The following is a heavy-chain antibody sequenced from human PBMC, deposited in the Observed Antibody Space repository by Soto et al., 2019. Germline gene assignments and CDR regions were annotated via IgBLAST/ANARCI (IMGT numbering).Heavy chain of an antibody. CDR3: GIPGGYNHYYYSGMDV. J-gene: IGHJ6*04. CDR2: IYPGDSDT. Sequence: GESLKISCKGSGYSFTSYWIGWVRQMPGKGLEWMGIIYPGDSDTRYSPSFQGQVTISADKSISTAYLQWSSLKASDTAMYYCGIPGGYNHYYYSGMDVWGKGTRVTASS. V-gene: IGHV5-51*01. CDR1: GYSFTSYW. D-gene: IGHD5-12*01.